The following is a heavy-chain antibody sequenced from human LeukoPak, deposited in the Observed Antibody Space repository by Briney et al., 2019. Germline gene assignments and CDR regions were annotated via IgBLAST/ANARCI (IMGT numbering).Heavy chain of an antibody. CDR2: IYYSGST. CDR1: GDPISSHSDY. V-gene: IGHV4-61*08. Sequence: SETLSLTCTVSGDPISSHSDYKWTWIRQPPGKGLEWIGYIYYSGSTNYNPSLKSRVTISVDTSKNQFSLKLTSVTAADTAVYFCAREYSGFDYWGQGTLVTVSS. CDR3: AREYSGFDY. J-gene: IGHJ4*02. D-gene: IGHD5-12*01.